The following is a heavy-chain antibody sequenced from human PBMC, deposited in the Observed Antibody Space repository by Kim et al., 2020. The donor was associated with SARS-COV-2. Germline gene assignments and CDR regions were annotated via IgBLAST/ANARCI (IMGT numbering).Heavy chain of an antibody. CDR2: INPSGGST. Sequence: ASVKVSCKASGYTFTSYYMHWVRQAPGQGLEWMGIINPSGGSTSYAQKFQGRVTMTRDTSTSTVYMELSSLRSEDTAVYYCARDGMITFGGVIADLEMYWFDPWGQGTLVTVSS. CDR3: ARDGMITFGGVIADLEMYWFDP. V-gene: IGHV1-46*01. D-gene: IGHD3-16*02. CDR1: GYTFTSYY. J-gene: IGHJ5*02.